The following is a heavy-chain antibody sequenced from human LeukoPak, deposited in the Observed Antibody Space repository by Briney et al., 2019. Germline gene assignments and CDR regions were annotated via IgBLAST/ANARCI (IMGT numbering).Heavy chain of an antibody. CDR2: ISHSGNT. Sequence: SETLSLTCSVSGGSISSGTYYWGWIRQPPGKGLEWIGTISHSGNTYYNPSLKSRVAISIDTSKNQFSLKLNSVTAADTALYYCARHPGGSSWFEGPDCWGQGTLVTVSS. CDR1: GGSISSGTYY. D-gene: IGHD6-13*01. CDR3: ARHPGGSSWFEGPDC. J-gene: IGHJ4*02. V-gene: IGHV4-39*01.